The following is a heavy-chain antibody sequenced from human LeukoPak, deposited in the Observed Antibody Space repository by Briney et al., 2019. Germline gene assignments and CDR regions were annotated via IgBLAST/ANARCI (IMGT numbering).Heavy chain of an antibody. CDR3: AKGMVRGPYRGAFDI. D-gene: IGHD3-10*01. V-gene: IGHV3-23*01. Sequence: GGSLRLSCAASGFTFSSYAMSWVRQAPGKGLEWVSAISGSGGGTYYADSVKGRFTISRDNSKNTLYLQMNSLRAEDTAVYYCAKGMVRGPYRGAFDIWGQGTMVTVSS. CDR2: ISGSGGGT. CDR1: GFTFSSYA. J-gene: IGHJ3*02.